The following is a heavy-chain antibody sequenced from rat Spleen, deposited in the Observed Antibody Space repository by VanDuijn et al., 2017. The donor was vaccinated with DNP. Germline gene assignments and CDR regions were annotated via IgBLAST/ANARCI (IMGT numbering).Heavy chain of an antibody. Sequence: EVQLVESGGGLVEPGGSLKLSCAASGFTFSDYYMAWVRQAPTKGLEWVASISYDGGGTYYRDSVKGRFTISRDDAKSTLYLQMDSLRSEDTATYYCATSLTGRAWGQGVMVTVSS. CDR3: ATSLTGRA. J-gene: IGHJ2*01. D-gene: IGHD5-1*01. CDR2: ISYDGGGT. CDR1: GFTFSDYY. V-gene: IGHV5-20*01.